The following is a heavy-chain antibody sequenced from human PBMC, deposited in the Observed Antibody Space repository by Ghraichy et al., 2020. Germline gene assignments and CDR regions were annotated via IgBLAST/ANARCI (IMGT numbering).Heavy chain of an antibody. J-gene: IGHJ3*02. CDR1: GFTVSSNY. CDR2: IYSGGST. CDR3: ARETDYYYDSSGYKGVGAFDI. Sequence: GGSLRLSCAASGFTVSSNYMSWVRQAPGKGLEWVSVIYSGGSTYYADSVKGRFTISRDNSKNTLYLQMNSLRAEDTAVYYCARETDYYYDSSGYKGVGAFDIWGQGTMVTVSS. V-gene: IGHV3-53*01. D-gene: IGHD3-22*01.